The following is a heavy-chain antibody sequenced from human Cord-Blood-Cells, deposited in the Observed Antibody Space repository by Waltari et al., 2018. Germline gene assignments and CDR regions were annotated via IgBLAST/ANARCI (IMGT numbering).Heavy chain of an antibody. V-gene: IGHV1-69*09. CDR1: GGSFSSHA. Sequence: QVQLVQSGAEVKKPGSSVKVSCKPSGGSFSSHAISWVRRAPGQGIEGMGRSIPCLGIADYAQKFPGRVMITADKSTSTAYMELSSLRSEDTAVYYCARDWDSSSSLYYYYYYMDVWGKGTTVTVSS. J-gene: IGHJ6*03. CDR2: SIPCLGIA. CDR3: ARDWDSSSSLYYYYYYMDV. D-gene: IGHD6-6*01.